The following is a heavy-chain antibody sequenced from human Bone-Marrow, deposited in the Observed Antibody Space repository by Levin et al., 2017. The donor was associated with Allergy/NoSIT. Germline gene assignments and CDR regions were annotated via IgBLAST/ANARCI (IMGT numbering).Heavy chain of an antibody. CDR2: IIPSFGKP. D-gene: IGHD5-12*01. CDR1: GGTSGGSSSGPD. CDR3: ASCGYSDGSPTFFFYGMNV. Sequence: SVKVSCRASGGTSGGSSSGPDIFWVRRAPGQGLEWMGGIIPSFGKPYYAQKFHGRVIITPDEDTNHAYMELTSLTLADTAVYSCASCGYSDGSPTFFFYGMNVWGPGTTVTVAS. V-gene: IGHV1-69*13. J-gene: IGHJ6*02.